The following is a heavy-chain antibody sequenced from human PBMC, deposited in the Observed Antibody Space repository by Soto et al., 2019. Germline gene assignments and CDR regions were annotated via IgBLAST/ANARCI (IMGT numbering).Heavy chain of an antibody. D-gene: IGHD2-15*01. Sequence: QVQLVQSGAEVKKPGSSVKVSCKASGGTFRSYAISWVRQAPGQGLEWMGGIIPIFGTANYAQKFQGRFTITAEESTSTADMELSSLRSEDTAVYDCARDFNTVVTRGPFDPWGQGTLVTVSS. CDR3: ARDFNTVVTRGPFDP. V-gene: IGHV1-69*12. CDR1: GGTFRSYA. CDR2: IIPIFGTA. J-gene: IGHJ5*02.